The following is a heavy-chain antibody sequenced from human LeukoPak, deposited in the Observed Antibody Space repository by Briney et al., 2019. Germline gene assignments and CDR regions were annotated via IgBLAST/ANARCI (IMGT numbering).Heavy chain of an antibody. Sequence: GGSLRLSCAASGFTFSSYSMNWVRQAPGKGLEWVSYISSSSSTIYYADSVKGRFTISRDNAKNSLYLQMNSLRDEDTAVYYCAGGEQWLRYYYYGMDVWGQGTTVTVSS. CDR3: AGGEQWLRYYYYGMDV. J-gene: IGHJ6*02. D-gene: IGHD6-19*01. CDR1: GFTFSSYS. CDR2: ISSSSSTI. V-gene: IGHV3-48*02.